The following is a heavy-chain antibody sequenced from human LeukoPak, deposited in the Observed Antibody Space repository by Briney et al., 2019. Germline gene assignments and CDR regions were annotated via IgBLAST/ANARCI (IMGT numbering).Heavy chain of an antibody. V-gene: IGHV1-2*02. Sequence: GASVKVSCKASGYTFTGLYVHWVRQAPGQGLEWMGWINPNSGGTRLAQKFQGRVTMTRDTSITTAYMGLTWLKSDDTAVYYCAREPPAYCGTDCYALGYWGQGTLVTVSS. CDR1: GYTFTGLY. J-gene: IGHJ4*02. CDR3: AREPPAYCGTDCYALGY. D-gene: IGHD2-21*02. CDR2: INPNSGGT.